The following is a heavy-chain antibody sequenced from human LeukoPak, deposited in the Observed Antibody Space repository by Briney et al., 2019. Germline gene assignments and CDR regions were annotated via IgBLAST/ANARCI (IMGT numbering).Heavy chain of an antibody. CDR3: AGGVIVRDY. CDR1: GFTFSSYE. CDR2: ISSSGSTI. J-gene: IGHJ4*02. V-gene: IGHV3-48*03. Sequence: GGSLRLSCAASGFTFSSYEMNWVRQAPGKGLEWVSYISSSGSTIYYADSVKGRFTIFRDNAKNSLYLQMNSLRAEDTAVYYCAGGVIVRDYWGQGTLVTVSS. D-gene: IGHD3-16*02.